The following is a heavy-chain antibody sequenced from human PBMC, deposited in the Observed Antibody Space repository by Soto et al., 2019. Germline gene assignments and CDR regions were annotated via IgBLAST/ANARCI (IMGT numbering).Heavy chain of an antibody. CDR2: ISYDGSNK. V-gene: IGHV3-30*03. Sequence: QVPLVESGGGVVKPGRSLRLSCAASGFSFSSYGMQWVRQAPGKGLEWVAVISYDGSNKYYADSVKDRFTISRDNSKKTLYLQMNSLRADDTAVYYCVAGQYFFDYCGQGTLVTVSS. CDR3: VAGQYFFDY. CDR1: GFSFSSYG. J-gene: IGHJ4*02. D-gene: IGHD6-19*01.